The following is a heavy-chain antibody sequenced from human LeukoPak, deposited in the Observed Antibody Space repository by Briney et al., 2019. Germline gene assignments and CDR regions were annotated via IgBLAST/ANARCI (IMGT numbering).Heavy chain of an antibody. V-gene: IGHV3-23*01. D-gene: IGHD6-19*01. CDR2: ISGSGGST. CDR1: GFTFSSYA. Sequence: PGGSLRLSCAASGFTFSSYAMSWVRQAPGKGLEWVSAISGSGGSTYYADSVKGRFTISRDNSKNTLYLQMNSLRAEDTAVYYCAKVDRGGYSSGWYPTRDQNFDYWGQGTLVTVSS. CDR3: AKVDRGGYSSGWYPTRDQNFDY. J-gene: IGHJ4*02.